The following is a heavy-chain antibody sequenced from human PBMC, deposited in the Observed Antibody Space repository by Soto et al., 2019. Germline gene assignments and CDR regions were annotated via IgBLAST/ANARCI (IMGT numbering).Heavy chain of an antibody. V-gene: IGHV6-1*01. CDR1: GDSVSSNSAA. CDR2: TYYRSKWYN. Sequence: SQTLSLTCVISGDSVSSNSAAWNWIRQSPSRGLEWLGRTYYRSKWYNDYAVSVKSRITINPDTSKNQFSLQLNSVTPEDTAVYYCARERIAARPPYYYYGMDVWGQGPTVTVSS. CDR3: ARERIAARPPYYYYGMDV. J-gene: IGHJ6*02. D-gene: IGHD6-6*01.